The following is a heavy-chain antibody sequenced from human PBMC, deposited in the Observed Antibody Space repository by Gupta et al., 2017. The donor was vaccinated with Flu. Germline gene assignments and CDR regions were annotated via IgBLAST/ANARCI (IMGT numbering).Heavy chain of an antibody. Sequence: QVQLVQSGAEVKKPGSSVKVSCKASGGTFSSYTISWVRQAPGQGLEWMGRIIPILGIANYAQKFQGRVTITADKSTSTAYMELSSLRSEDTAVYYCARSSQRGLRGPPDDYWGQGTLVTVSS. CDR3: ARSSQRGLRGPPDDY. D-gene: IGHD3-16*01. CDR1: GGTFSSYT. J-gene: IGHJ4*02. CDR2: IIPILGIA. V-gene: IGHV1-69*02.